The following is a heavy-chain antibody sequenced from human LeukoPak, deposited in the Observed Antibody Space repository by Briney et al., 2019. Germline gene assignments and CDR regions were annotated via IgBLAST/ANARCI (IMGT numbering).Heavy chain of an antibody. V-gene: IGHV3-23*01. CDR3: AKGRSYCSSTSCPETDFDY. CDR1: GSTFSSYA. D-gene: IGHD2-2*01. J-gene: IGHJ4*02. CDR2: ISGSGGST. Sequence: GGSLRLSFEASGSTFSSYAMSWVRQAPGKGLEWVSAISGSGGSTYYADSVKGRFTISRDNSKNTLYLQMNSLRAEDTAVYYCAKGRSYCSSTSCPETDFDYWGQGTLVTVSS.